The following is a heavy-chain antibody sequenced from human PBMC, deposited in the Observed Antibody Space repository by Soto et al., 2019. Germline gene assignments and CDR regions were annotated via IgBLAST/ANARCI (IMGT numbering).Heavy chain of an antibody. V-gene: IGHV3-30-3*01. CDR3: ARDGAGYCSGGSCLAYYYGMDV. J-gene: IGHJ6*02. D-gene: IGHD2-15*01. CDR1: GFTFSSYA. Sequence: QVQLVESGGGVVQPGRSLRLSCAASGFTFSSYAMHWVRQAPGKGLEWVAVISYDGSNKYYADSVKGRFTISRDNSKNTLYLQMNSLRAEDTAVYYCARDGAGYCSGGSCLAYYYGMDVWGQGTTVTVSS. CDR2: ISYDGSNK.